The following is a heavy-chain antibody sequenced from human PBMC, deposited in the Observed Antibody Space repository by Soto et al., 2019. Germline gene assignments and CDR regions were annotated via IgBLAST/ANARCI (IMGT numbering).Heavy chain of an antibody. J-gene: IGHJ6*02. CDR3: ARDRVEVTMVRGGGYYYYGMDV. Sequence: QVQLQESGPGLVKPSQTLSLTCTVSGGSISSGGYYWSWIRQHPGKGLEWIGYIYYSGSTYYNPCLKSRVTISVDTSKNQFSLKLSSVTAADTAVYYCARDRVEVTMVRGGGYYYYGMDVWGQGTTVTVSS. V-gene: IGHV4-31*03. CDR2: IYYSGST. CDR1: GGSISSGGYY. D-gene: IGHD3-10*01.